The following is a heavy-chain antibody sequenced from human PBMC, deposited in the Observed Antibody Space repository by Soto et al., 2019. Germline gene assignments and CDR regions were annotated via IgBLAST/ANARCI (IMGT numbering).Heavy chain of an antibody. D-gene: IGHD2-8*02. J-gene: IGHJ4*02. CDR2: IYSGGST. CDR1: GFTVSSNY. CDR3: AKIALVGSFGLELARDY. V-gene: IGHV3-66*01. Sequence: GGSLRLSCAASGFTVSSNYMSWVRQAPGKGLEWVSVIYSGGSTNYADSVKGRFTISRDNSKNTLYLLMNRLRTEDIGIYYCAKIALVGSFGLELARDYWGQGILVTVSS.